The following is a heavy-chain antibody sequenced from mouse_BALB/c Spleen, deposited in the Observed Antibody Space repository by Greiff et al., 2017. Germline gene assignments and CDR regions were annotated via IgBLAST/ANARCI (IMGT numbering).Heavy chain of an antibody. D-gene: IGHD2-4*01. CDR1: GFTFSSYG. CDR3: ARDRAYDYGFAY. Sequence: EVKLMESGGGLVQPGGSLKLSCAASGFTFSSYGMSWVRQTPDKRLELVATINSNGGSTYYPDSVKGRFTISRDNAKNTLYLQMSSLKSEDTAMYYCARDRAYDYGFAYWGQGTLVTVSA. CDR2: INSNGGST. J-gene: IGHJ3*01. V-gene: IGHV5-6-3*01.